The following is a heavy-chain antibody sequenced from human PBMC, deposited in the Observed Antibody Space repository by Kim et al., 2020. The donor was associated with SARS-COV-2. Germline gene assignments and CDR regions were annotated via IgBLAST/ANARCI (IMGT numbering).Heavy chain of an antibody. CDR1: GGSISSYY. D-gene: IGHD3-10*01. CDR2: IYYSGST. V-gene: IGHV4-59*01. CDR3: ARDLRWGFITMVRGVILSDAFDI. J-gene: IGHJ3*02. Sequence: SETLSLTCTVSGGSISSYYWSWIRQPPGKGLEWIGYIYYSGSTNYNPSLKSRVTISVDTSKNQFSLKLSSVTAADTAVYYCARDLRWGFITMVRGVILSDAFDIWGQGTMVTVSS.